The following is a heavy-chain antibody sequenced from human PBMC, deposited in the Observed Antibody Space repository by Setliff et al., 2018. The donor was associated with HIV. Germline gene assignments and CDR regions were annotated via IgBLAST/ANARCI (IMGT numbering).Heavy chain of an antibody. CDR2: ISHSGNT. CDR3: ARVRLELRQYWFDS. CDR1: GGSISSHY. J-gene: IGHJ5*01. Sequence: KPSETLSLTCTVSGGSISSHYWGWLRQPPGKGLEWIASISHSGNTYYNPSLNSRVTISLDTSKNQFSLKLNSVTAADTAVYYCARVRLELRQYWFDSWGQGSPVTVSS. D-gene: IGHD1-7*01. V-gene: IGHV4-59*11.